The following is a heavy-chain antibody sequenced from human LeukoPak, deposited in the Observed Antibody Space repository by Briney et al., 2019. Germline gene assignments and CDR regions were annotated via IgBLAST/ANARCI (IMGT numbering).Heavy chain of an antibody. V-gene: IGHV4-59*08. CDR3: ARRVISEISIDKGNWLDP. CDR1: GGSISSYY. Sequence: PSETLSLTCTVSGGSISSYYWSWLRQSPGKGLEWIGYVYYAGSIYYNPSLTSRISLSVDTSKNQFSLKLSSVTAADTAVYYCARRVISEISIDKGNWLDPWGQGTLVTVSS. D-gene: IGHD3-3*01. CDR2: VYYAGSI. J-gene: IGHJ5*02.